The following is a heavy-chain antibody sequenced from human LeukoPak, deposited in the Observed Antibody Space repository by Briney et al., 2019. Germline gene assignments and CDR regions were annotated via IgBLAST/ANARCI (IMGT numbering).Heavy chain of an antibody. D-gene: IGHD2-15*01. CDR3: TTWKGYCSGGSCRRIT. V-gene: IGHV3-30*02. CDR2: IRYDGSNK. J-gene: IGHJ4*02. Sequence: PGGSLRLSCAASGFTFSSYGMHWVRQAPGKGLEWVAFIRYDGSNKYYADSVKGRFTISRDNSKNTLYLQMNSLKTEDTAVYYCTTWKGYCSGGSCRRITWGQGTLVTVSS. CDR1: GFTFSSYG.